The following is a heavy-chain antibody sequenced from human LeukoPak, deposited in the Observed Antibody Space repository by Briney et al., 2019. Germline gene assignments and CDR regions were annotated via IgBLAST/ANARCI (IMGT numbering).Heavy chain of an antibody. D-gene: IGHD3-10*01. Sequence: ASVKVSCKASGGTFSSYAISWVRQAPGQGLEWMGGIIPIFGTANYAQKFQGRVTMTTDTSTSTAYMELRSLRSDDTAVYYCAREYYGSGRLDYWGQGTLVTVSS. CDR3: AREYYGSGRLDY. CDR1: GGTFSSYA. V-gene: IGHV1-69*05. CDR2: IIPIFGTA. J-gene: IGHJ4*02.